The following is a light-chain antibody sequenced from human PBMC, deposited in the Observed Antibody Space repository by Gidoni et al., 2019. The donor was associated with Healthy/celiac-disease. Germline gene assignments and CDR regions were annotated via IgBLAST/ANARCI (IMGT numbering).Light chain of an antibody. CDR1: SSDVGGYNY. CDR3: SSYAGSNNLV. Sequence: QSALTQPPSASGSPGQSVTISFTGTSSDVGGYNYVSWYQRHPGKAPKLMIYEVSKRPSGVPDRFSGSKSGNTASLTVSGLQAEDEADYYCSSYAGSNNLVFGGGTKLTVL. J-gene: IGLJ3*02. CDR2: EVS. V-gene: IGLV2-8*01.